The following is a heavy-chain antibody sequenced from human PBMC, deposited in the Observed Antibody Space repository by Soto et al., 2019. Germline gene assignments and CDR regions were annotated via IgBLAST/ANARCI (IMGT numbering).Heavy chain of an antibody. V-gene: IGHV1-69*01. CDR3: ARAYNWKEVRYGMDV. D-gene: IGHD1-20*01. CDR1: GGTFSSYA. J-gene: IGHJ6*02. CDR2: ITHVFGTA. Sequence: QVQLVHSGAELKKPGSSVKVSCKASGGTFSSYAISWVRQAPGQGLDWMGGITHVFGTANYALGFQCRVTITANEATSTGYRYLSSLRSDDTAVFFCARAYNWKEVRYGMDVCGRGTRV.